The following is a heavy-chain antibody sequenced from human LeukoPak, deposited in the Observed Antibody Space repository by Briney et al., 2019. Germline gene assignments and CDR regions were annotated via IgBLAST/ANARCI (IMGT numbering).Heavy chain of an antibody. CDR2: IYHSGST. V-gene: IGHV4-39*07. J-gene: IGHJ3*02. Sequence: SETLSLTCTVSGGSISSSSFYWAWIRQPPGKGLEWIGEIYHSGSTNYNPSLKSRVTISVDKSKNQFSLKLSSVTAADTAVYYCGHYRRTAAGRGGAFDIWGQGTMVTVSS. CDR1: GGSISSSSFY. D-gene: IGHD6-13*01. CDR3: GHYRRTAAGRGGAFDI.